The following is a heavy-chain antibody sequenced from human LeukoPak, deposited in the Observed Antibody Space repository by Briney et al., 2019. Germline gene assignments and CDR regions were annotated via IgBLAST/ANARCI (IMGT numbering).Heavy chain of an antibody. CDR3: AKDGGWLHKWVFDY. CDR1: GFTFNTYG. J-gene: IGHJ4*02. Sequence: PGGSLRLSCAASGFTFNTYGLHWVRQPPGKGLEWLTYIRADGSKEYYADSVKGRFTVSRDNSKNTLYLQMNSLRSEDTAVYYCAKDGGWLHKWVFDYWGQGTLVTVSS. V-gene: IGHV3-30*02. CDR2: IRADGSKE. D-gene: IGHD5-24*01.